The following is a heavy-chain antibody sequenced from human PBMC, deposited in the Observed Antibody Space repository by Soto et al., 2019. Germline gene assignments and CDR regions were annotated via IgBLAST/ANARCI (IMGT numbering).Heavy chain of an antibody. CDR1: GGTFSRYA. CDR2: IIPIFGTA. D-gene: IGHD2-21*02. Sequence: GASVNVSCKASGGTFSRYAISWVRQAPGQGLEWMGGIIPIFGTANYPQKFQGRVTITADESTSTAYMELRSLRTDDTAVYYCARESGLPEHYYDFGMDVWGQGTTVTVSS. CDR3: ARESGLPEHYYDFGMDV. V-gene: IGHV1-69*13. J-gene: IGHJ6*02.